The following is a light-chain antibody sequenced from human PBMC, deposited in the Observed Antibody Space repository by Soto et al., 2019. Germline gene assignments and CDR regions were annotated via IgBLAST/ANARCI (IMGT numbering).Light chain of an antibody. V-gene: IGKV3-20*01. CDR3: QQYGSSLWT. CDR1: QSVSSSY. CDR2: GES. Sequence: EIVLTQSPGTLSLSPGERATLSFRASQSVSSSYLAWYQQKPGQAPRLLIYGESSRATGIPDRFSGSASGKDFTLTISRLEPEDFAVYYCQQYGSSLWTFGQGTKVEIK. J-gene: IGKJ1*01.